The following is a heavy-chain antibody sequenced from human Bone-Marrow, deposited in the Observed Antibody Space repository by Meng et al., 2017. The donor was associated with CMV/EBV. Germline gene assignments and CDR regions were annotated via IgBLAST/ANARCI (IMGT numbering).Heavy chain of an antibody. CDR3: ARGRRNGVGL. Sequence: SETLSLTCAVYGGSFSGYYWSWIRQLPGKGLEWIGEINHSGSTNYKPSLKSRVTISGDTSKNQFSLKLSPVTAADTAVYYCARGRRNGVGLWGQGTMVTV. D-gene: IGHD5-24*01. V-gene: IGHV4-34*01. J-gene: IGHJ3*01. CDR2: INHSGST. CDR1: GGSFSGYY.